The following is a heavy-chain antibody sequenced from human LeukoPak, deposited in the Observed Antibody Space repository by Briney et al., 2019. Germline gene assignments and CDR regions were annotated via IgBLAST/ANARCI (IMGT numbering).Heavy chain of an antibody. Sequence: PSETLSLTCTVSGGSISSSSYYWGWIRQPPGKGLEWIGYIYYRGSTNHNPSLKSRVTISVDASKDQFSLNLTSVTAADTAVYYCAGASSSGWYPDIDYWGQGTLVTVST. V-gene: IGHV4-61*05. CDR3: AGASSSGWYPDIDY. CDR1: GGSISSSSYY. CDR2: IYYRGST. J-gene: IGHJ4*02. D-gene: IGHD6-19*01.